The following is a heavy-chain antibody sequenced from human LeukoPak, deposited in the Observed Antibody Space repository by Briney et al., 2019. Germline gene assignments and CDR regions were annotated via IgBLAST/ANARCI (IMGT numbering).Heavy chain of an antibody. J-gene: IGHJ4*02. Sequence: SETLSLTCTVSGGSISSYYWSWIRQPPGKALEWIGYIYYRGSPNYNPSLKSRVTISIDTSKNQFSLRLSSVTAADTAVYYCARDGGNEILDYWGQGTLVTVSS. CDR2: IYYRGSP. CDR3: ARDGGNEILDY. V-gene: IGHV4-59*01. D-gene: IGHD4-23*01. CDR1: GGSISSYY.